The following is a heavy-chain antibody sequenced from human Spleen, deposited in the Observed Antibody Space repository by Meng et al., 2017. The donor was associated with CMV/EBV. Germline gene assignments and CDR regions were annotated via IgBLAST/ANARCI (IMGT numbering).Heavy chain of an antibody. CDR1: GFTFSSYW. Sequence: GGSLRLSCTASGFTFSSYWMTWVRQAPGKGLEWVANIKQDGNEKYYVDSVKGRFTISRDNAKNSLYLQMNGLRAEDTAVYYCATINDFWRGAYYFDYWGQGALVTVSS. CDR2: IKQDGNEK. D-gene: IGHD3-3*01. J-gene: IGHJ4*02. V-gene: IGHV3-7*01. CDR3: ATINDFWRGAYYFDY.